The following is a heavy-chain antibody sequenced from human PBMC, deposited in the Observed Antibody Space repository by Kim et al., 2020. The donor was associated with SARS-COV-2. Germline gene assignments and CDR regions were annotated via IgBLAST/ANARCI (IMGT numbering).Heavy chain of an antibody. D-gene: IGHD6-6*01. CDR1: GFTFSSYG. Sequence: GGSLRLSCAASGFTFSSYGMHWVRQAPGKGLEWVAVIWYDGSNKYYADSVKGRFTISRDNSKNTLYLQMNSLRAEDTAVYYCARDLLLGAARPGGQSYYYGMDVWGQGTTVTVSS. J-gene: IGHJ6*02. CDR3: ARDLLLGAARPGGQSYYYGMDV. CDR2: IWYDGSNK. V-gene: IGHV3-33*01.